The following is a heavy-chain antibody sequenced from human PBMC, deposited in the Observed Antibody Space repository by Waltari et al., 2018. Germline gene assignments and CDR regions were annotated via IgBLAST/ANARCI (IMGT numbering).Heavy chain of an antibody. J-gene: IGHJ4*02. CDR2: ISGSGGST. CDR3: AKGYYDILTGWGYYFDY. D-gene: IGHD3-9*01. CDR1: GFTFSSYA. V-gene: IGHV3-23*01. Sequence: EVQLLESGGGLVQPGGSLRLSCAASGFTFSSYAISWVRQAPGKGLEWVSAISGSGGSTYYADSVKGRFTISRDNSKNTLYLQMNSLRAEDTAVYYCAKGYYDILTGWGYYFDYWGQGTLVTVSS.